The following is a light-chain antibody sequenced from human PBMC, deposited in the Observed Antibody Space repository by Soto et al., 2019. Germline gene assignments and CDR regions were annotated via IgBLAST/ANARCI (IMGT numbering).Light chain of an antibody. V-gene: IGKV3-20*01. Sequence: EIVLTQSPGTLSLSPGERATLSCRASHRVTSNYLAWYQQKPGQAPRLLIYAASGRASGIPDRFSGSGSGTDFILTISRLEPEYFAVYYCQQYGSSPQTFGQGTRVDIK. J-gene: IGKJ1*01. CDR2: AAS. CDR1: HRVTSNY. CDR3: QQYGSSPQT.